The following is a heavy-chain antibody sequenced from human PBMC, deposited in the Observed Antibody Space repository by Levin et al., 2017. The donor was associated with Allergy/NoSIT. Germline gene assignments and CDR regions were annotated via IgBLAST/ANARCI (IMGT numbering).Heavy chain of an antibody. CDR2: ISYDGSNK. J-gene: IGHJ4*02. CDR1: GFTFSSYG. V-gene: IGHV3-30*18. Sequence: PGGSLRLSCAASGFTFSSYGMHWVRQAPGKGLEWVAVISYDGSNKYYADSVKGRFTISRDNSKNTLYLQMNSLRAEDTAVYYCAKDTLGGFGELPDYWGQGTLVTVSS. D-gene: IGHD3-10*01. CDR3: AKDTLGGFGELPDY.